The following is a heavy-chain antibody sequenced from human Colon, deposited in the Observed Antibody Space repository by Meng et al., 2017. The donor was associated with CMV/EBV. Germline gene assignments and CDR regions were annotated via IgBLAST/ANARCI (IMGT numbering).Heavy chain of an antibody. J-gene: IGHJ6*02. CDR2: IYSGGSST. CDR3: AKAGNGMVRGGGRYYYGMDV. V-gene: IGHV3-23*03. Sequence: GESLKISCAASGFTVSSNYMSWVRQAPGKGLEWVSVIYSGGSSTYYADSVKGRFTISRDNSKNTLYLQMNSLRAEDTAVYYCAKAGNGMVRGGGRYYYGMDVWGQGTTVTVSS. CDR1: GFTVSSNY. D-gene: IGHD3-10*01.